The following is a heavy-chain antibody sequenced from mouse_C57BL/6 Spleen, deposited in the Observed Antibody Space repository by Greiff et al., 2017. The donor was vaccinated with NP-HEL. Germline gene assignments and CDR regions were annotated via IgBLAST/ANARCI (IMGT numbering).Heavy chain of an antibody. CDR2: ISDGGSYT. V-gene: IGHV5-4*01. Sequence: DVKLVESGGDLVKPGGSLKLSCAASGFTFSSYAMSWVRQTPEKRLEWVATISDGGSYTYYPDNVKGRFTISRDNAKKNLYLQMSHLKSEDTAMYYCARETNYFDYWGQGTTLTVSS. CDR3: ARETNYFDY. J-gene: IGHJ2*01. CDR1: GFTFSSYA.